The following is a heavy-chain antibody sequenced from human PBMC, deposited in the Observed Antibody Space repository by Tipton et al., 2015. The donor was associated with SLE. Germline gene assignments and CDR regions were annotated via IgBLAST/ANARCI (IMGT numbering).Heavy chain of an antibody. D-gene: IGHD4-17*01. CDR3: ARGVYGDHFDY. V-gene: IGHV4-59*01. J-gene: IGHJ4*02. CDR1: GASISSYY. CDR2: IYYSGST. Sequence: TLSLTCTVSGASISSYYWSWIRQPPWKRLEWFGYIYYSGSTDYNPSLKSRVTISVDTSKNQFSLKLSSVTAADTAVYYCARGVYGDHFDYWGQGTLVTVSS.